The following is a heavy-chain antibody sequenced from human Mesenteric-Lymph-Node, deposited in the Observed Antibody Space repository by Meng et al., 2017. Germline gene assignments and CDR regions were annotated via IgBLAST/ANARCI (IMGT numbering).Heavy chain of an antibody. CDR2: ISGSGGSI. CDR3: AKGPPLYSSTWYIFDWFDP. CDR1: RFTFKNYA. J-gene: IGHJ5*02. D-gene: IGHD6-13*01. Sequence: GESLKISCAASRFTFKNYAMTWVRQAPGKGLEWVSTISGSGGSIYYADSVKGRFTISRDNSKNTLSLQMNSLRAEDTAVYYCAKGPPLYSSTWYIFDWFDPWGQGTLVTVSS. V-gene: IGHV3-23*01.